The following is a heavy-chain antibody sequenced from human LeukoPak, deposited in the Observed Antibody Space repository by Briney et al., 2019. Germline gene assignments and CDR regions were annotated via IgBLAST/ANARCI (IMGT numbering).Heavy chain of an antibody. V-gene: IGHV1-2*02. CDR1: GYTFPDYY. J-gene: IGHJ4*02. CDR3: ARKGRIYGDYDY. Sequence: ASLKVSCKASGYTFPDYYIHWVRQAPGQGLEWIGFINPSSGGTHYAQNFQGRVTVTRDTSISTVYLEMIRLRSDDTAVYYCARKGRIYGDYDYWGRGTLVTVSS. D-gene: IGHD4-17*01. CDR2: INPSSGGT.